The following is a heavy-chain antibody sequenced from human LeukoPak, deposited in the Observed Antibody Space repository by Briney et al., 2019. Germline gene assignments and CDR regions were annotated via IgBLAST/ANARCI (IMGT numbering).Heavy chain of an antibody. D-gene: IGHD3-10*01. V-gene: IGHV4-31*03. J-gene: IGHJ4*02. CDR3: ARGGNRFGGFYFDY. CDR1: ADSLSSGGHY. Sequence: PSETLSLTCTVSADSLSSGGHYWAWIRQFPGKGLESIGFIHHSRRSRHNPSLKDRVAISVDTSRKQFALKLSSVTAADTAMYYCARGGNRFGGFYFDYWGQGIQVIVSS. CDR2: IHHSRRS.